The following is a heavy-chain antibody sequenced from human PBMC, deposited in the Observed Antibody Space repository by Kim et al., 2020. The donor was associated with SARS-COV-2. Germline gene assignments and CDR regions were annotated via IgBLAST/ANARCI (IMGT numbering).Heavy chain of an antibody. CDR2: T. Sequence: TYYADSVKVRFTISRDNSKNTLYLQMNSLRAEDTAVYYCAKDIVRGSSSDYWGQGTLVTVSS. V-gene: IGHV3-23*01. CDR3: AKDIVRGSSSDY. J-gene: IGHJ4*02. D-gene: IGHD6-6*01.